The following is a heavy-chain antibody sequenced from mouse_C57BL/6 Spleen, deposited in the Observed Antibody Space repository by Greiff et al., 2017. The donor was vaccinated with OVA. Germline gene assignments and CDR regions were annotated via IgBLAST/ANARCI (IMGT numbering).Heavy chain of an antibody. J-gene: IGHJ3*01. CDR1: GYSITSGYY. CDR3: ATNSDGYYWFAY. V-gene: IGHV3-6*01. CDR2: ISYDGSN. D-gene: IGHD2-3*01. Sequence: EVQRVESGPGLVKPSQSLSLTCSVTGYSITSGYYWNWIRQFPGNKLEWMGYISYDGSNNYNPSLKNRISITRDTSKNQFFLKLNSVTTEDTATYYCATNSDGYYWFAYWGQGTLVTVSA.